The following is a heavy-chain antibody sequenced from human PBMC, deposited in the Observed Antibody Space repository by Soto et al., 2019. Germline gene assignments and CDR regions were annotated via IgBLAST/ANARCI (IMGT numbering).Heavy chain of an antibody. CDR3: ARDRGFGMDA. CDR2: IYESGTT. V-gene: IGHV4-31*03. CDR1: GGSINGGRYY. J-gene: IGHJ6*02. Sequence: QVPLQESGPGLVKPSQTLSLTCTVSGGSINGGRYYWNWIRQHPGKGLEWIGYIYESGTTDYNPSLKSRVIISADTSKNQFSLRLSSVTAADTAIYYCARDRGFGMDAWGQGTMVIVSS.